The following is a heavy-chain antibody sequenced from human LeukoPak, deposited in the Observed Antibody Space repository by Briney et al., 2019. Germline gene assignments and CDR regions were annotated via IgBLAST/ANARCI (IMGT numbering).Heavy chain of an antibody. J-gene: IGHJ3*01. CDR1: GFTFRFYA. CDR2: VTISGGST. Sequence: GSLRLSCAASGFTFRFYAMNWVRQAPGKGLEWVSSVTISGGSTYYADSVKGRFTISRDNSKNTLYLQMNSLRAEDTAVYYCAKRGWGSVTTPAFDVWGQGTKVTVSS. D-gene: IGHD4-17*01. CDR3: AKRGWGSVTTPAFDV. V-gene: IGHV3-23*01.